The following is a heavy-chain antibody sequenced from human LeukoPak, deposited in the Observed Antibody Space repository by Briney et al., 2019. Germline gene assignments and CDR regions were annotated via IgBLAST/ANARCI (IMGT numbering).Heavy chain of an antibody. D-gene: IGHD6-6*01. V-gene: IGHV4-59*01. CDR3: ARGLYGDSSWWFDP. J-gene: IGHJ5*02. CDR1: GGSIYSYY. CDR2: FYFSGST. Sequence: SETLSLTCTVSGGSIYSYYWNWIRQPPGKGLEWIGYFYFSGSTNYNPSLKSRVTISLDTSKNRFSLKLSSVTAADTAVYYCARGLYGDSSWWFDPWGQGTLVTVSS.